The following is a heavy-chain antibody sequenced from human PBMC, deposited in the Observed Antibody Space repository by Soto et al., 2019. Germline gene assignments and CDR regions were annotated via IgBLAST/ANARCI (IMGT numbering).Heavy chain of an antibody. V-gene: IGHV3-30-3*01. CDR2: ISYDGSNK. J-gene: IGHJ6*02. D-gene: IGHD6-13*01. Sequence: GGSLRLSCAASGFTFSSYAMHWVRQAPGKGLEWVAVISYDGSNKYYADSVKGRFTISRDNSKNTLYLQMNSLRAEGTAVYYCARDLGYSSSWYPQYYYYYYGMDVWGQGTTVTVSS. CDR3: ARDLGYSSSWYPQYYYYYYGMDV. CDR1: GFTFSSYA.